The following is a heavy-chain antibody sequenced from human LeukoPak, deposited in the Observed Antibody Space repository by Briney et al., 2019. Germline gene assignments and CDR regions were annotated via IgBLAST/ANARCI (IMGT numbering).Heavy chain of an antibody. J-gene: IGHJ4*02. V-gene: IGHV4-34*01. D-gene: IGHD3-10*01. CDR2: INHSGST. CDR1: GGSFSGYY. CDR3: ARALRIWFGELPFDY. Sequence: SETLSLTCAVYGGSFSGYYWSWIRQPPGKGLEWIGEINHSGSTNYNPSLKSRVTISVDTSKNQFSLKLSSVTAADTAVYYCARALRIWFGELPFDYWGQGTLVTVSS.